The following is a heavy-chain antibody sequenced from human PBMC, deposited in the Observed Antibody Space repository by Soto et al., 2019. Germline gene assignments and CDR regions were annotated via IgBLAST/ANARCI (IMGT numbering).Heavy chain of an antibody. D-gene: IGHD3-10*01. Sequence: PGGSLRLSCAASGFTFSNAWMNWVRQAPGKGLEWVGRIKSKTDGGTTDYAAPVKGRFTISRDDSKNTLYLQMNSLKTEDTAVYYFTTPVPNYGSGSLWYYYYGMDVWGQGTTVTVSS. J-gene: IGHJ6*02. V-gene: IGHV3-15*07. CDR1: GFTFSNAW. CDR2: IKSKTDGGTT. CDR3: TTPVPNYGSGSLWYYYYGMDV.